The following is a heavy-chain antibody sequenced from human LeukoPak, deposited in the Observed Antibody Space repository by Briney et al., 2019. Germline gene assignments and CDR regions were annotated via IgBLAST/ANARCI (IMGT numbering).Heavy chain of an antibody. CDR1: GGSISGYY. J-gene: IGHJ4*02. Sequence: SETLSLTCTVSGGSISGYYWSWTRQSPGKGLEWIAYIYNSGSTNYNPSLQSRVTISVDTSKNQFSLNLSSVTAADTAVYYCARYGSGTYPRFDYWGQGTLVTVSS. V-gene: IGHV4-59*08. D-gene: IGHD3-10*01. CDR2: IYNSGST. CDR3: ARYGSGTYPRFDY.